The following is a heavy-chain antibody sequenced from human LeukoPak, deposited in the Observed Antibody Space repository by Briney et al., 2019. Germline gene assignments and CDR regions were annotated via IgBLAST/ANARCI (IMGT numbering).Heavy chain of an antibody. CDR3: ARGGAVWYCSSTSCIPVFDY. Sequence: TSETLSLTCAVYGGSFSGYYWSWIRQPPGKGLEWIGEINHSGSTNYNPSLKSRVTISVDTSKNQFSLKLSSVTAADTAVYYCARGGAVWYCSSTSCIPVFDYWGQGTLVTVSS. J-gene: IGHJ4*02. CDR1: GGSFSGYY. V-gene: IGHV4-34*01. CDR2: INHSGST. D-gene: IGHD2-2*01.